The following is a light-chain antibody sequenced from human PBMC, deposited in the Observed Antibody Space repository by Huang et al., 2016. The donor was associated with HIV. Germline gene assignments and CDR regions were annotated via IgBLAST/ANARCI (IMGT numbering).Light chain of an antibody. J-gene: IGKJ4*01. V-gene: IGKV3-20*01. CDR2: GAS. CDR1: QSVSSSY. CDR3: QQYSSSPLT. Sequence: EIVLTQSPGTLSLSPGDRATLSCRASQSVSSSYLAWYQQKPGQAPRLLIYGASSRATGIPDRFSGSGSGTDFTLTISRLEPEDFAVYYCQQYSSSPLTFGGGTKVEIK.